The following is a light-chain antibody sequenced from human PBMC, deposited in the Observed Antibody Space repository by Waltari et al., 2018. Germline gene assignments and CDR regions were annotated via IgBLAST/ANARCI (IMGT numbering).Light chain of an antibody. CDR2: KVS. CDR3: MQATNWPLT. J-gene: IGKJ1*01. V-gene: IGKV2-30*02. CDR1: QSLVHTDGHTY. Sequence: VVMTQSPLSLPVSLGQPASISCRSSQSLVHTDGHTYLHWCQQRPGQSPKRLIYKVSNRDSGVPDRFSGSGSDTAFTLKISRVEAEDFGIYYCMQATNWPLTFGQGTKVEIQ.